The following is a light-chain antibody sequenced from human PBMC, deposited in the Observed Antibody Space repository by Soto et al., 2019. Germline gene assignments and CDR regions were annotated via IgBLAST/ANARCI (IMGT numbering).Light chain of an antibody. Sequence: DIQMTQSPSSLSASVGDRVTITCRASQSISTYLNWYQQKPGKAPKLLIYAASNLQSGVPSRFSGSGSGTDFTLTISSLQPEDFATYYCQQSYIISYTFGQGTTLEIK. CDR2: AAS. CDR1: QSISTY. CDR3: QQSYIISYT. J-gene: IGKJ2*01. V-gene: IGKV1-39*01.